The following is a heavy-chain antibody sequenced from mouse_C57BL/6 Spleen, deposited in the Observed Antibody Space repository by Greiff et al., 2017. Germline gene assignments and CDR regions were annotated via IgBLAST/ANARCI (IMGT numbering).Heavy chain of an antibody. D-gene: IGHD1-1*01. CDR3: ASDYGSSYNYFDY. J-gene: IGHJ2*01. CDR2: IHPNSGST. CDR1: GYTFTSYW. Sequence: VQLQQPGAELVKPGASVKLSCKASGYTFTSYWMHWVKQGPGQGLEWIGMIHPNSGSTNYNEKFKSKATLTVDKSSSTAYMQLSSLTSEDSAVYYCASDYGSSYNYFDYWGQGTTLTVSS. V-gene: IGHV1-64*01.